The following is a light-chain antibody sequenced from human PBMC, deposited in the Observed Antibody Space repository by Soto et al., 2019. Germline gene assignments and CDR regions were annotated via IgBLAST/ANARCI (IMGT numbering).Light chain of an antibody. CDR3: QQYNNWPPGT. V-gene: IGKV3-15*01. J-gene: IGKJ1*01. Sequence: EIVMTQSPATLSVSPGERATLSCRASQSVSSNLAWYQQKPGQAPRLLIYGASTRATGIPARFSGSGSGTEFTPTISSLQSEDFAVYYGQQYNNWPPGTFGQGTKVEIK. CDR1: QSVSSN. CDR2: GAS.